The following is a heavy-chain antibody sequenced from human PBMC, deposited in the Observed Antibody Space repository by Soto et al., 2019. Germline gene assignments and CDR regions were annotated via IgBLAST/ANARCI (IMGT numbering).Heavy chain of an antibody. Sequence: SETLSLTCAVSGGSISSGGYSWSWIRQPPGKGLEWIGYIYHSGSTYYNPSLKSRVTISEDRSKNRFYLKLSSVTAADTAVYYCAREYNYDSSGIGFDSWGQGTLVTVS. V-gene: IGHV4-30-2*02. CDR1: GGSISSGGYS. CDR2: IYHSGST. J-gene: IGHJ4*02. D-gene: IGHD3-22*01. CDR3: AREYNYDSSGIGFDS.